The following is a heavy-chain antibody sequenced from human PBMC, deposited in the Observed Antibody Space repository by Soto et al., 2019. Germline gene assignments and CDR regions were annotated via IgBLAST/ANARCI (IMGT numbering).Heavy chain of an antibody. J-gene: IGHJ5*02. Sequence: EVQLVESGGCLAKPGGSLRLSCAASGFTFSSYNMNWVRQAPGKGLEWVSSISTSSRYIYYADSVKGRFTISRDNAKNSLYLQMSSLRAEDTAVYYCARENCTNGVCLNWFDPWGQGTLVTVSS. CDR3: ARENCTNGVCLNWFDP. CDR1: GFTFSSYN. CDR2: ISTSSRYI. D-gene: IGHD2-8*01. V-gene: IGHV3-21*01.